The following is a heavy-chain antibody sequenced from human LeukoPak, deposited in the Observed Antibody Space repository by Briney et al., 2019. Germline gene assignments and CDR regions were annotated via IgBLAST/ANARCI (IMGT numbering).Heavy chain of an antibody. CDR3: ARGSGWLVHY. D-gene: IGHD5-24*01. V-gene: IGHV3-7*01. J-gene: IGHJ4*02. CDR1: GFSFSSFW. Sequence: PGGSLRLSCAVSGFSFSSFWMNWVRQAPGKGLEWVANIKQDGSEKYYVDSVKGRFTISRDNAKKSIYLEMNSLRAEDTAVYYCARGSGWLVHYWGQGTLVTVS. CDR2: IKQDGSEK.